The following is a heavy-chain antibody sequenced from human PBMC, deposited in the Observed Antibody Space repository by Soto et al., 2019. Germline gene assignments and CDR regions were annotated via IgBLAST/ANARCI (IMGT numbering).Heavy chain of an antibody. V-gene: IGHV4-34*01. CDR1: GGSFSGYY. Sequence: SATLFLTCAVYGGSFSGYYWSWIRQPPGKGLEWIGEINHSGSTNYNPSLKSRVTMSVDTSKNQFSLDLRSVTAADTAVYYCARGHGSGSYEDYYYYGLDVWGQGTTVTVSS. CDR2: INHSGST. D-gene: IGHD3-10*01. CDR3: ARGHGSGSYEDYYYYGLDV. J-gene: IGHJ6*02.